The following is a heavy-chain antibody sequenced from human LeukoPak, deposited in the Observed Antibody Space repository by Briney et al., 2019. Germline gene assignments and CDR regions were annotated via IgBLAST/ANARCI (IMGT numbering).Heavy chain of an antibody. Sequence: ASVKVSCKASGYTFTSYYMHWVRQAPGQGLEWMGWISAYNGNTNYAQKLQGRVTMTTDTSTSTAYMELRSLRSDDTAVYYCARDTSDTYYYGSGSFRFDPWGQGTLVTVSS. CDR2: ISAYNGNT. D-gene: IGHD3-10*01. J-gene: IGHJ5*02. CDR1: GYTFTSYY. CDR3: ARDTSDTYYYGSGSFRFDP. V-gene: IGHV1-18*04.